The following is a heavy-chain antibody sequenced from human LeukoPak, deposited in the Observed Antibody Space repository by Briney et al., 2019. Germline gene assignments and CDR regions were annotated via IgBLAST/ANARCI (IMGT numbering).Heavy chain of an antibody. J-gene: IGHJ4*02. D-gene: IGHD2-2*01. CDR1: GFTFSSYT. Sequence: SGGSLRLSCAASGFTFSSYTMSWVRQAPGKGLEWVSAISGSGGSTYYADSVKGRFTISRDNSKNTLYLQMNSLRAEDTAVYYCAKGDGIVPAAAGLWWGQGTLVTVSS. V-gene: IGHV3-23*01. CDR3: AKGDGIVPAAAGLW. CDR2: ISGSGGST.